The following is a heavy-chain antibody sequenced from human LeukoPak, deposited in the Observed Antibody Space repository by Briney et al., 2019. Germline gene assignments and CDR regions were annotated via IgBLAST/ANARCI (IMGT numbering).Heavy chain of an antibody. V-gene: IGHV1-2*02. D-gene: IGHD3-10*01. CDR1: VYTFTGYY. CDR2: INPNSGGT. Sequence: ASVKVSCKASVYTFTGYYMHWVRQAPGQGLEWMGWINPNSGGTNYAQKFQGRVTMTRDTSISTAYMELSRLRSDDTAVYYCARVYYGSGSWSWFDPWGQGTLVTVSS. CDR3: ARVYYGSGSWSWFDP. J-gene: IGHJ5*02.